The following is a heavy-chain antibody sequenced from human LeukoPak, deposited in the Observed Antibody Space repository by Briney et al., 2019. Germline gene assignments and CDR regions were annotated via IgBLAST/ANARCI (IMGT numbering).Heavy chain of an antibody. CDR2: INPNSGGT. CDR1: GYTFTGYY. D-gene: IGHD1-26*01. CDR3: ARAEEWEPHFDY. Sequence: ASVKVSCKASGYTFTGYYMHWVRQAPGQGLEWMGWINPNSGGTNYAQKFQGRVTMTRDTSISTAYMELSRLRSDDTAVYYCARAEEWEPHFDYWGQGTLVTVSS. V-gene: IGHV1-2*02. J-gene: IGHJ4*02.